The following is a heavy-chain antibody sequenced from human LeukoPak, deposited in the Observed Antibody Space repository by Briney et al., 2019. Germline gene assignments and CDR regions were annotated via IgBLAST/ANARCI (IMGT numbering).Heavy chain of an antibody. CDR3: AREYSGYGSDY. J-gene: IGHJ4*02. Sequence: ASVKVSCKASGYTFTSYYMHWVRQAPGQGLEWMGMINPSGGSASYAQKFQGRVTMTRDTSTSTVYMELSSLRSEDTAVYYCAREYSGYGSDYWGQGTLVTVSS. CDR2: INPSGGSA. D-gene: IGHD5-12*01. V-gene: IGHV1-46*03. CDR1: GYTFTSYY.